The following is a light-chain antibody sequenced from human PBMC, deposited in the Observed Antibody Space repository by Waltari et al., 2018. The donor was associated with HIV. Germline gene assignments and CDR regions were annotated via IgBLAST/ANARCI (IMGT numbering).Light chain of an antibody. CDR1: NSNIGNNY. CDR3: GTWDNSLKAGV. CDR2: DNT. V-gene: IGLV1-51*01. J-gene: IGLJ3*02. Sequence: QSVLTQPPSVSAAPGQKVTIPCSGGNSNIGNNYVAGYQQFPGTTPNPLIFDNTDRPSGIPDRVSGSKAGTSATLGITGLQIGDEADYYCGTWDNSLKAGVFGGGTRLTVL.